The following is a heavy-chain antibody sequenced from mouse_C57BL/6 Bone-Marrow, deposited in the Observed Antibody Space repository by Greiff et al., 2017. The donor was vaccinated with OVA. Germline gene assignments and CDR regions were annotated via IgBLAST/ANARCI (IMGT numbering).Heavy chain of an antibody. V-gene: IGHV1-50*01. CDR3: ARNYGNSCNGCFDV. Sequence: QVQLQQPGAELVKPGASVKLSCKASGYTFTSYWMPWVNQRPGKGLEWIGEIDPSDSYTNYNQTFKGQVTLTVDTSSSKAYMQLSSLTSEDSAIYYCARNYGNSCNGCFDVWGTGTTVTVSS. D-gene: IGHD1-1*01. J-gene: IGHJ1*03. CDR1: GYTFTSYW. CDR2: IDPSDSYT.